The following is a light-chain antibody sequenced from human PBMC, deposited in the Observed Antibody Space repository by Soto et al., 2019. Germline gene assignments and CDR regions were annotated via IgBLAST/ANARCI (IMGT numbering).Light chain of an antibody. Sequence: ELVLTQSPGTLSLSPGERATLSCRASQSFRGLLAWYQQKPGQAPRLLIYDAYNRATGIPPRFSGSGSGTDFTLTISSLEPEDSAVYYCQQRHMWPITFGQGTRLEIK. CDR1: QSFRGL. J-gene: IGKJ5*01. CDR3: QQRHMWPIT. V-gene: IGKV3-11*01. CDR2: DAY.